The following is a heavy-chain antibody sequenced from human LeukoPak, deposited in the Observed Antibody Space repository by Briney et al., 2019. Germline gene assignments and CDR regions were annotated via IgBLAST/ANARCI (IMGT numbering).Heavy chain of an antibody. J-gene: IGHJ3*02. V-gene: IGHV1-8*01. D-gene: IGHD6-13*01. Sequence: KXSCXASGYXFTXYDXNWVRQATGQGLEWXGXMNPNSGNTGYAQKFQGRVTMTRNTSISTAYMELSSLRSEDTAVYYCAKVDYSSSWYPDAFDIWGQGTMVTVSS. CDR3: AKVDYSSSWYPDAFDI. CDR2: MNPNSGNT. CDR1: GYXFTXYD.